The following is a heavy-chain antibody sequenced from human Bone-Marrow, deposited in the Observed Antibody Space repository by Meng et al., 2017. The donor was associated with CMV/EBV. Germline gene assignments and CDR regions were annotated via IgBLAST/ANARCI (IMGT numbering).Heavy chain of an antibody. CDR1: GGSFSSYY. V-gene: IGHV4-34*01. CDR3: ARDGAYSSSPFGYYGMDV. D-gene: IGHD6-6*01. Sequence: SETLSLTCAVYGGSFSSYYWSWIRQPPGKGLEWIGEINQSGSTNYNPPLKSRVTISVDTSKNSLYLQMDSLGAEDTAVYYCARDGAYSSSPFGYYGMDVWGQGTTVTVSS. CDR2: INQSGST. J-gene: IGHJ6*02.